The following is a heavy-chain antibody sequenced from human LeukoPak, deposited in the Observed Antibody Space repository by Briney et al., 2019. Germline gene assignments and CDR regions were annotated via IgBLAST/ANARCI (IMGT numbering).Heavy chain of an antibody. D-gene: IGHD5-12*01. CDR1: GFTFSSYE. Sequence: GGSLRLSCAASGFTFSSYEMNWVRQAPGKGLEWVAYIHSSGSTMYYADSVKGRFTISRDNAKNSLYLQMNNLRAEDTAVYYCARDLYSGHEGNAFDIWGQGTMVTVSS. CDR3: ARDLYSGHEGNAFDI. V-gene: IGHV3-48*03. CDR2: IHSSGSTM. J-gene: IGHJ3*02.